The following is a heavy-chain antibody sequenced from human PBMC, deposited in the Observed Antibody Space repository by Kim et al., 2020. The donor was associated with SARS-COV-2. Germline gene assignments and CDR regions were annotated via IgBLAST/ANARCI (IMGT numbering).Heavy chain of an antibody. Sequence: GGSLRLSCAASGFTVSSNYMSWVRQAPGKGLEWVSVIYSGGSTYYADSVKGRFTISRHNSKNTRYLQMNSLRAEDTAVYYCAREGYSSEFDYWGQGTMVTVSS. CDR1: GFTVSSNY. V-gene: IGHV3-53*04. CDR3: AREGYSSEFDY. D-gene: IGHD3-16*02. CDR2: IYSGGST. J-gene: IGHJ4*02.